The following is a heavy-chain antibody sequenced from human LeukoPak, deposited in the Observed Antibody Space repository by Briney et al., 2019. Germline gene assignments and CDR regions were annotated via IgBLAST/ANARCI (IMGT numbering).Heavy chain of an antibody. Sequence: SETLCLTCTVSGGSISSGGYYWSWIRQHPGKGLEWIGYIYYSGSTYYNPSLKSRVTISVDTSKNQFSLKLSSVTAADTAVYYCARLPIADCSGGSCYSYCFDYWGQGTLVTVSS. D-gene: IGHD2-15*01. CDR3: ARLPIADCSGGSCYSYCFDY. CDR1: GGSISSGGYY. V-gene: IGHV4-31*03. CDR2: IYYSGST. J-gene: IGHJ4*02.